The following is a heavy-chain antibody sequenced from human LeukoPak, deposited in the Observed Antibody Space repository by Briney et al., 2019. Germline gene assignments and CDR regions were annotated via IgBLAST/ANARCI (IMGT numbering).Heavy chain of an antibody. CDR3: ARVYLTGYYSTPGFDY. J-gene: IGHJ4*02. V-gene: IGHV3-48*01. CDR1: GFTFSSYS. D-gene: IGHD3-9*01. CDR2: ISSSSSTI. Sequence: GGSLRLSCAASGFTFSSYSMNWVRQAPGKGLERVSYISSSSSTIYYADSVKGRFTISRDNAKNSLYLQMNRLRAEDTAVYYCARVYLTGYYSTPGFDYWGQGTLVTVSS.